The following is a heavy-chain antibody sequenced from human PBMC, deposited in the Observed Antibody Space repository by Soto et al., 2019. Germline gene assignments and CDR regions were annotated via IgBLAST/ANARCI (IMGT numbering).Heavy chain of an antibody. Sequence: QVQLVESGGGVVQPGRSLRLSCAASGFTFSSYGMHWVRQAPGKGLEWVAVISYDGSNIYYADSVKGRFTISRDNSKNTLYLQMNSLRAEDTAVYYCAKSGTYGSGSYYPIWFDPWGQGTLVTVSS. D-gene: IGHD3-10*01. CDR2: ISYDGSNI. CDR1: GFTFSSYG. V-gene: IGHV3-30*18. CDR3: AKSGTYGSGSYYPIWFDP. J-gene: IGHJ5*02.